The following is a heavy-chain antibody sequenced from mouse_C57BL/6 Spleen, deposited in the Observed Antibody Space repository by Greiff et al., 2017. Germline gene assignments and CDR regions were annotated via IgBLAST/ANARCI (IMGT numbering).Heavy chain of an antibody. CDR3: ATTVVATRVDY. V-gene: IGHV1-64*01. D-gene: IGHD1-1*01. J-gene: IGHJ2*01. CDR2: IHPNSGST. Sequence: VQLQQPGAELVKPGASVKLSCKASGYTFTSYWMHWVKQRPGQGLEWIGMIHPNSGSTNYNEKFKSKATLTVDKSSSTAYMQLSSLTSEDSAVYYCATTVVATRVDYWGQGTTLTVSS. CDR1: GYTFTSYW.